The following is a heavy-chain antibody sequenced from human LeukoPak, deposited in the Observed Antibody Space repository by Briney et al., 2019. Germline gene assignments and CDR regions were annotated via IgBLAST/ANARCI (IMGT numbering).Heavy chain of an antibody. J-gene: IGHJ4*02. Sequence: GGSLRLSCAASGFTFDDYAMHWVRHAPGKGLEWVSGISWNSGSIGYADSVKGRFTISRDNAKNSLYLQMNSLRAEDMALYYCAKDMEVATTYAFDYWGQGTLVTVSS. CDR1: GFTFDDYA. V-gene: IGHV3-9*03. D-gene: IGHD5-12*01. CDR3: AKDMEVATTYAFDY. CDR2: ISWNSGSI.